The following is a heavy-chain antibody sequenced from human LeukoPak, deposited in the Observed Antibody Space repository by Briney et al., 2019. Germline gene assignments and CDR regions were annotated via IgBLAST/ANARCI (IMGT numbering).Heavy chain of an antibody. D-gene: IGHD1-26*01. CDR2: ISSSSMYI. V-gene: IGHV3-21*01. Sequence: GGSQRLSCAASGFIFSDYSMNWVRQAPGKGLEYVSFISSSSMYIFYADSVKGRFTTSRDNAENSLYLEMNSLRAEDTAVYYCARGLGLGSRILSYWGQGTLVTVSS. J-gene: IGHJ4*02. CDR1: GFIFSDYS. CDR3: ARGLGLGSRILSY.